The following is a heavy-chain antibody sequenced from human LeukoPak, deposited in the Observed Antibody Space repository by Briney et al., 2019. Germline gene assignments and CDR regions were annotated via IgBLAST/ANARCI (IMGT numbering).Heavy chain of an antibody. D-gene: IGHD1-20*01. V-gene: IGHV3-23*01. CDR1: GFTLSSYG. CDR2: LSASGDST. Sequence: GGSLRLSCEASGFTLSSYGMSWVRQAPAKGLEWVSTLSASGDSTYYVDSVKGRFTISRDNSKNTLYLQMDSLRAEDTAVYYCAKRECSDNNCYFVNWGQGTLVTVSS. CDR3: AKRECSDNNCYFVN. J-gene: IGHJ4*02.